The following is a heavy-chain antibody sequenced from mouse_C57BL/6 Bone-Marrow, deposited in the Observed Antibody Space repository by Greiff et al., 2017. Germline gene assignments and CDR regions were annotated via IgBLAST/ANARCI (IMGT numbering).Heavy chain of an antibody. Sequence: VQLQQSGPELVKPGASVKLSCKASGYTFTSYCMHWVKQRPGQGLAWIGNINPSNGGTNYNEKFKSKATLTIDKSSSTAYMQLSSLTSEDSAVDYCARSKRLRWFAYWGQGTLVTVSA. CDR3: ARSKRLRWFAY. V-gene: IGHV1-53*01. D-gene: IGHD2-4*01. CDR1: GYTFTSYC. CDR2: INPSNGGT. J-gene: IGHJ3*01.